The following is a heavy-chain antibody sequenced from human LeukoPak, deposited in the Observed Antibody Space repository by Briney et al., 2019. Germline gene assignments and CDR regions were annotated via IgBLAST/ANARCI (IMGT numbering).Heavy chain of an antibody. J-gene: IGHJ5*02. V-gene: IGHV3-53*05. D-gene: IGHD2-2*01. CDR3: AKDPIRYCSSTSCPEGWFDP. Sequence: GGSLRLSCAASGFTVSSNYMSWVRQAPGKGLEWVSVIYSGGSTYYADSVKGRFTISRDNSKNTLYLQMNGLRAEDTAEYYCAKDPIRYCSSTSCPEGWFDPWGQGTLVTVSS. CDR1: GFTVSSNY. CDR2: IYSGGST.